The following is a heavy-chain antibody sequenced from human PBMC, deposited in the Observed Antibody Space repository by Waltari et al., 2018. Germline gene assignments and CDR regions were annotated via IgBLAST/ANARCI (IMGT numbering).Heavy chain of an antibody. CDR1: GGPISSSSYY. D-gene: IGHD3-22*01. Sequence: QLQLQESGPGLVKPSETLSLTCTVSGGPISSSSYYWGWIRQPPGKGLEWIGSIYYSGSTYYNPSLKSRVTISVDTSKNQFSLKLSSVTAADTAVYYCARLGSYYYDSSGYSYFDYWGQGTLVTVSS. V-gene: IGHV4-39*01. CDR3: ARLGSYYYDSSGYSYFDY. J-gene: IGHJ4*02. CDR2: IYYSGST.